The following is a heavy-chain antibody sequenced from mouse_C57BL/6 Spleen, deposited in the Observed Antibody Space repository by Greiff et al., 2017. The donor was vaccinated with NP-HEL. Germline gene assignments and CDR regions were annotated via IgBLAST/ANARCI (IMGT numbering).Heavy chain of an antibody. Sequence: EVMLVESGEGLVKPGGSLKLSCAASGFTFSSYAMSWVRQTPEKRLEWVAYISSGGDYIYYADTVKGRFTISRDNARNTLYLQMSSLKSEDTAMYYCTRGGIYDGYSYYFDYWGQGTTLTVSS. J-gene: IGHJ2*01. CDR2: ISSGGDYI. CDR3: TRGGIYDGYSYYFDY. V-gene: IGHV5-9-1*02. CDR1: GFTFSSYA. D-gene: IGHD2-3*01.